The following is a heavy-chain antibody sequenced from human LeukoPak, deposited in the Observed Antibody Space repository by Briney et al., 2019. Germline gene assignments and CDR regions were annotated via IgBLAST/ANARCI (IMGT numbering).Heavy chain of an antibody. CDR1: LYTFTASN. CDR2: ISPNSGDA. Sequence: ASVKDSSKASLYTFTASNMHWVRQAPGQGLEWVGRISPNSGDAHYAQNFQGRVTMTTDTSFSTAYMELTSLRSDDSAVYYCVRGWSGGDDCWGQGSLVTVSS. J-gene: IGHJ4*02. V-gene: IGHV1-2*06. D-gene: IGHD2-15*01. CDR3: VRGWSGGDDC.